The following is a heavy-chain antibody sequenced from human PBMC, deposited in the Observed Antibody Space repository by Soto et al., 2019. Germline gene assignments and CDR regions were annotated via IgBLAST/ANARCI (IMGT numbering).Heavy chain of an antibody. Sequence: SETLSLTCVVSGYSLSNGPKWVWIRQPPGKGLERIWSISHRGSTSYNPSLKSRVTMSLVTSNNHIPLRLTSVTAADTAVFYCARDEDYAARDWGQGILVTVSS. D-gene: IGHD3-16*01. J-gene: IGHJ4*02. CDR3: ARDEDYAARD. CDR2: ISHRGST. V-gene: IGHV4-38-2*02. CDR1: GYSLSNGPK.